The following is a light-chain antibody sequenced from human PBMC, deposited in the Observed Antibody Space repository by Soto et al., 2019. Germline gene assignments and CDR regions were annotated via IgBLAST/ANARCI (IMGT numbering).Light chain of an antibody. J-gene: IGKJ1*01. Sequence: ELVMTQSPATLSVSPGERAALSCRASQSIGSNLAWYQQKPGQAPRLLIYGASTRATGIPARFSGSGSGTEFTLTISSLQSEDFAVYYCQQYNNWPPTFGQGTKV. CDR1: QSIGSN. CDR2: GAS. CDR3: QQYNNWPPT. V-gene: IGKV3-15*01.